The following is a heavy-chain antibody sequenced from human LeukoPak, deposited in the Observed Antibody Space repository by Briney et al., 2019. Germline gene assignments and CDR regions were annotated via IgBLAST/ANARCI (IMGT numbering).Heavy chain of an antibody. V-gene: IGHV3-23*01. Sequence: GGSLRLSCAASGFTFSSYAMSWVRQAPGKGLKWVSAISGSGDSTYYADSVKGRFTISRDNSKNTLYLQMNSLRAEDTAVYYCAKEVSSPHAFDIWGQGTMVTVSS. CDR1: GFTFSSYA. CDR3: AKEVSSPHAFDI. J-gene: IGHJ3*02. CDR2: ISGSGDST.